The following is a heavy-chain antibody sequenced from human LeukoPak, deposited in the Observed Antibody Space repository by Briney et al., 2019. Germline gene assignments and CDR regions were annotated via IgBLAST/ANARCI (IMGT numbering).Heavy chain of an antibody. CDR2: IKQDGSEK. CDR1: GFTFSSYW. CDR3: ARAKLPPRGYSGYDIGPQYYGMDV. D-gene: IGHD5-12*01. J-gene: IGHJ6*02. Sequence: GGSLRLSCAASGFTFSSYWMSWVRQAPGKGLEWVANIKQDGSEKYYVDSVKGRFTISRDNAKNSLYLQMNSLRAEDTAVYYCARAKLPPRGYSGYDIGPQYYGMDVWGQGTTVTVSS. V-gene: IGHV3-7*04.